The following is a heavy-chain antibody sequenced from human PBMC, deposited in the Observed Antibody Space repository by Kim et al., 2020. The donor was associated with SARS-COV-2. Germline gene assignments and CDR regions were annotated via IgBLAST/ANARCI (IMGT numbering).Heavy chain of an antibody. CDR2: ISSSGSTI. Sequence: GGSLRLSCAASGFTFSDYYMSWIRQAPGKGLEWVSYISSSGSTIYYADSVKGRFTISRDNAKNSLYLQMNSLRAEDTAVYYCARDREGYYDSSGPGAFDIWGQGTMVTVSS. CDR1: GFTFSDYY. V-gene: IGHV3-11*01. CDR3: ARDREGYYDSSGPGAFDI. D-gene: IGHD3-22*01. J-gene: IGHJ3*02.